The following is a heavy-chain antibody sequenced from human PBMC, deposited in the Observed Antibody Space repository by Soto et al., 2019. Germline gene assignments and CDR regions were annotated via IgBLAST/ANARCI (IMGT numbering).Heavy chain of an antibody. J-gene: IGHJ5*02. Sequence: QVQLQESGPGLVKPSQTLSLTCTVSGGSISSGDYYWSWIRQPPGKGLEWIGYIYYSGSTYYNPSLKRRVTISVDTSKNQFSLKLSSVTAADTAVYYCARDRICSSTSCQGAGWFDPWGQGTLVTVSS. CDR1: GGSISSGDYY. V-gene: IGHV4-30-4*01. D-gene: IGHD2-2*01. CDR3: ARDRICSSTSCQGAGWFDP. CDR2: IYYSGST.